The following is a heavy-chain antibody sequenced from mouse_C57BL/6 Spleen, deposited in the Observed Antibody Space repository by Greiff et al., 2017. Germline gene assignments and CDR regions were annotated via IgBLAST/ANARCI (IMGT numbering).Heavy chain of an antibody. CDR2: INPSTGGT. CDR1: GYSFTGYY. D-gene: IGHD2-1*01. J-gene: IGHJ3*01. CDR3: ALIYYGNPFAY. V-gene: IGHV1-42*01. Sequence: VQLQQSGPELVKPGASVKISCKASGYSFTGYYMNWVKQSPEKSLEWIGEINPSTGGTTYNQKFKAKATLTVDKSSSTAYMQLKSLTSEDSAVYYCALIYYGNPFAYWGQGTLVTVSA.